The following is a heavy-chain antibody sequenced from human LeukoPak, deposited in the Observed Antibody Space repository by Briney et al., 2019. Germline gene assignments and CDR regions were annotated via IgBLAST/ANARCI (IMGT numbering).Heavy chain of an antibody. CDR3: ARETSLPGFASGLGFNY. Sequence: PSQTLSLTCTVSGGSISSGGYYWSWIRQPPGKGLEWIGYIYHSGSTYYNPSLKSRVTMSTDTFKNQFSLNLTSVTAADTATYYCARETSLPGFASGLGFNYWGQGILVTVSS. J-gene: IGHJ4*02. CDR2: IYHSGST. D-gene: IGHD6-19*01. CDR1: GGSISSGGYY. V-gene: IGHV4-30-2*01.